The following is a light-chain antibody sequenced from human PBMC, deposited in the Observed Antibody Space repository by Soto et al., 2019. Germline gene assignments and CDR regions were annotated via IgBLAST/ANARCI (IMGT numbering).Light chain of an antibody. CDR2: GNS. CDR3: QSYDSRLSGSV. CDR1: SSNIGTGYD. V-gene: IGLV1-40*01. J-gene: IGLJ2*01. Sequence: QAVVTQPPSVSGAPGQRVTISCTGSSSNIGTGYDVHWYQQLPGTAPKLLIYGNSNRPSGVPDRFSGSKSGTSASLAITGVQAEDEADYYRQSYDSRLSGSVFGGGTQLTVL.